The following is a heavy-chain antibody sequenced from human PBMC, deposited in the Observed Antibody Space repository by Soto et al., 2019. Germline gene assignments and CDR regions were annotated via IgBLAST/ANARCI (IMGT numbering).Heavy chain of an antibody. V-gene: IGHV1-24*01. CDR2: FDPEDGET. J-gene: IGHJ6*03. Sequence: ASVKVSCKVCGYTLTELSMHWVRQAPGKGLEWMGGFDPEDGETIYAQKFQGRVTITEDTSTSTAYMELSSLRSEDTAVYYCARDYGSSYHYYYMDVWGKGTTVTVSS. CDR1: GYTLTELS. CDR3: ARDYGSSYHYYYMDV. D-gene: IGHD6-13*01.